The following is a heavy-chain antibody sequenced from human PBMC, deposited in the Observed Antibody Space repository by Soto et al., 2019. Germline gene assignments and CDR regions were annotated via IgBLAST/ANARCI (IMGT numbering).Heavy chain of an antibody. Sequence: SETLSLTCTVSGGSVSRDSNFWSWIRQPPGKGLEWIGYIYYSGPTGYNPSLESRVTISIDSSKNQVSLNLTSVTAADTAVYYCARGYSHYAHWGRGTLVTVS. D-gene: IGHD4-4*01. J-gene: IGHJ4*02. V-gene: IGHV4-61*01. CDR3: ARGYSHYAH. CDR2: IYYSGPT. CDR1: GGSVSRDSNF.